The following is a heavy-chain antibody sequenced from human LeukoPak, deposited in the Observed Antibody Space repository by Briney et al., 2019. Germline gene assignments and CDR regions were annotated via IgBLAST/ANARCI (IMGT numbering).Heavy chain of an antibody. Sequence: PGGSLRLSCAASGFTFSSYGMHWVRQAPGKGLEWVAFIRYDGSNKYYADSVKGRFTISRDNSKNTLYLQMNSLRAEDAAVYYCAKDQPGGLRELSGGVDYWGQGTLVTVSS. CDR1: GFTFSSYG. D-gene: IGHD3-16*02. CDR2: IRYDGSNK. CDR3: AKDQPGGLRELSGGVDY. V-gene: IGHV3-30*02. J-gene: IGHJ4*02.